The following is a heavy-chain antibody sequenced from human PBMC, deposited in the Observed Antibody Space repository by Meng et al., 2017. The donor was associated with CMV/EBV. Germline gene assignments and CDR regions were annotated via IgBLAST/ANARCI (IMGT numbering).Heavy chain of an antibody. V-gene: IGHV4-34*01. J-gene: IGHJ6*02. CDR1: GGSFSGYY. CDR2: INHSGST. D-gene: IGHD6-6*01. CDR3: ARGGGIAARPRNYYGMDV. Sequence: SETLSLTCAVYGGSFSGYYWSWIRQPPGKGLEWIGEINHSGSTNYNPSLKSRVTISVDTSKTQFSLKLSCVTAADTAVYYCARGGGIAARPRNYYGMDVWGQGTTVTVSS.